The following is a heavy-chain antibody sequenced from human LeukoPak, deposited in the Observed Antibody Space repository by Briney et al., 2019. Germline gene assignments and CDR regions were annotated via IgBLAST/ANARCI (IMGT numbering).Heavy chain of an antibody. J-gene: IGHJ4*02. Sequence: KPSETLSLTCTVSGGSISSYYWTWIRQPPGKGLEWIGYIYYNGNTKYNPSLKSRVTISVDTSKNQFSLKLRSVTAADTAVYYCARTYLGYYDSSGYAYYFDYWGQGTLVPVSS. D-gene: IGHD3-22*01. CDR3: ARTYLGYYDSSGYAYYFDY. CDR1: GGSISSYY. V-gene: IGHV4-59*08. CDR2: IYYNGNT.